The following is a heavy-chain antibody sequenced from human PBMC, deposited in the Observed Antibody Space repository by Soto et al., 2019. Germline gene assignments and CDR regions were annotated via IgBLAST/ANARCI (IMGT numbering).Heavy chain of an antibody. V-gene: IGHV4-59*08. CDR3: VRQGFGRLHGLVDV. CDR2: IDSNGGT. Sequence: QVQLQESGPGLVKPSEILSLSCTVSDDSSSSYKWSWIRQPPGRRLEWIGYIDSNGGTSYNPSLQSRVTISIDTSWKQFSLKLSSVTAADTAVYYCVRQGFGRLHGLVDVWGQGTTVTVS. CDR1: DDSSSSYK. D-gene: IGHD3-10*01. J-gene: IGHJ6*02.